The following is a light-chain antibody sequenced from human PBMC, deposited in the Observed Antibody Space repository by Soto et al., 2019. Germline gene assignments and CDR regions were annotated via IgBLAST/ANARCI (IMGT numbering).Light chain of an antibody. CDR1: QRISTW. J-gene: IGKJ4*01. V-gene: IGKV1-5*01. CDR3: QQYDNYKPLT. Sequence: IRMNKSPSTLSASVGDRVTITCRASQRISTWLAWYQQKPGKAPKLLIYDASSLESGVPSRFSGRRSGTQFTLTINGLQPDDFATYYCQQYDNYKPLTFGGVT. CDR2: DAS.